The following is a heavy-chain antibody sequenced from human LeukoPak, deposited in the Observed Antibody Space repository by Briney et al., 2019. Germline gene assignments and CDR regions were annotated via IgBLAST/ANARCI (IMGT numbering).Heavy chain of an antibody. CDR1: GFTFTTYW. Sequence: GGSPRLSCAASGFTFTTYWMSWVRQAPGKGLEWVANIKQDGGEKYYVDSVRGRFTISRDNATNSVYLQMDSLRAEDTAVYYCARSYGGWFDPWGQGTLLPVFS. CDR3: ARSYGGWFDP. CDR2: IKQDGGEK. J-gene: IGHJ5*02. D-gene: IGHD3-10*01. V-gene: IGHV3-7*04.